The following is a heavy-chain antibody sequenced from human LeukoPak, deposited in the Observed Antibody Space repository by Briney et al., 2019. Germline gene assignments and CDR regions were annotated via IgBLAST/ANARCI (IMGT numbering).Heavy chain of an antibody. Sequence: GESLQISCKGSGYSFTSYWIGWVRPMPGEGLEWMGIIYPGDSDTRYSPSFQGQVTISADKSISTAYLQWSSLKASDTAMYYCARLITMVRGVIILTNQEYYFDYWGQGTLVTVSS. D-gene: IGHD3-10*01. J-gene: IGHJ4*02. CDR2: IYPGDSDT. CDR3: ARLITMVRGVIILTNQEYYFDY. V-gene: IGHV5-51*01. CDR1: GYSFTSYW.